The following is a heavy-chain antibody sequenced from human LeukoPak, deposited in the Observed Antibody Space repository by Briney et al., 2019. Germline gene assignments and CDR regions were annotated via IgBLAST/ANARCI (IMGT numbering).Heavy chain of an antibody. D-gene: IGHD5-12*01. Sequence: PGGSLRLSCAASGFTFSSYAMHWVRQAPGKGLEWVAVISYDGSNKDYADSVKGRFTISRDNSKNTLYLQMNSLRAEDTAVYYCARDRNPRKYSGYEVREGYYYYYGMDVWGQGTTVTVSS. CDR3: ARDRNPRKYSGYEVREGYYYYYGMDV. CDR1: GFTFSSYA. CDR2: ISYDGSNK. V-gene: IGHV3-30-3*01. J-gene: IGHJ6*02.